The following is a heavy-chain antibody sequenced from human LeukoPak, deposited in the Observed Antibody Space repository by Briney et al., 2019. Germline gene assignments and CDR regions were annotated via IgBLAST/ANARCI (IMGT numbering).Heavy chain of an antibody. Sequence: SETLSLTCTVSGGSISSYYWSWIRQPPGKGLEWIGEINHSGSTNYNPSLKSRVTISVDTSKNQFSLKLSSVTAADTAVYYCARSLRNDYGGNSGAFDIWGQGTMVTVSA. J-gene: IGHJ3*02. D-gene: IGHD4-23*01. CDR2: INHSGST. CDR1: GGSISSYY. CDR3: ARSLRNDYGGNSGAFDI. V-gene: IGHV4-34*01.